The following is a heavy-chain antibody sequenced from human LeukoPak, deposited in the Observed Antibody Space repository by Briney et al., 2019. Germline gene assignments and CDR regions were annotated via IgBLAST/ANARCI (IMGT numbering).Heavy chain of an antibody. Sequence: SVKVSCKASGGTFGSYAISWVRQAPGQGLEWMGRIIPIFGIANYAQKFQGRVTITADKSTSTAYMELSSLRSEDTAVYYCARDLDSYGYLDYFDYWGQGTLVTVSS. CDR1: GGTFGSYA. CDR3: ARDLDSYGYLDYFDY. J-gene: IGHJ4*02. V-gene: IGHV1-69*04. CDR2: IIPIFGIA. D-gene: IGHD5-18*01.